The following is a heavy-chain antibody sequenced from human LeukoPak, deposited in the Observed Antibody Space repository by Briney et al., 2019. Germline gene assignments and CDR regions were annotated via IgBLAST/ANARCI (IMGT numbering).Heavy chain of an antibody. CDR1: GFTFGDYA. CDR2: IRSKAYGGTT. V-gene: IGHV3-49*03. Sequence: PGGSLRLSCTASGFTFGDYAMSWFRQAPGKGLEWVGFIRSKAYGGTTEYAASVKGRFTISRDDSKSIAYLQMNSLKTEDTAVYYCTREGDWNEFLFDYWGQGTLVTVSS. D-gene: IGHD1-1*01. CDR3: TREGDWNEFLFDY. J-gene: IGHJ4*02.